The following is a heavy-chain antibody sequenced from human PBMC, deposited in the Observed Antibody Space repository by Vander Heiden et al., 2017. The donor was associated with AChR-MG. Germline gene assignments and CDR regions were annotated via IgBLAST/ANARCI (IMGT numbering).Heavy chain of an antibody. CDR1: GFPFSSYA. Sequence: QVQLVESGGGVVQPGRSLRLPCAASGFPFSSYAMHWVRQAPGKGLEWVAVISYDGSNKYYADSVKGRFTISRDNSKNTLYLQMNSLRAEDTAVYYCARDEYYYGSRFDPWGQGTLVTVSS. J-gene: IGHJ5*02. D-gene: IGHD3-10*01. V-gene: IGHV3-30-3*01. CDR2: ISYDGSNK. CDR3: ARDEYYYGSRFDP.